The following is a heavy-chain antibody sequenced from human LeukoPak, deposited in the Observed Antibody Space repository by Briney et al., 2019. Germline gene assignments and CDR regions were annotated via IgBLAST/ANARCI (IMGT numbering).Heavy chain of an antibody. Sequence: GESLKISCKGSGFTFSDYWIGWVRQMPWKGLEWMGIINPGDSNTRYSPSFRGQVTISADKSISTAYLQWSSLKASDTAMYYCARVRGTTFIVSWFDPWGQGTLVTVSS. D-gene: IGHD3-10*01. V-gene: IGHV5-51*01. CDR2: INPGDSNT. CDR1: GFTFSDYW. J-gene: IGHJ5*02. CDR3: ARVRGTTFIVSWFDP.